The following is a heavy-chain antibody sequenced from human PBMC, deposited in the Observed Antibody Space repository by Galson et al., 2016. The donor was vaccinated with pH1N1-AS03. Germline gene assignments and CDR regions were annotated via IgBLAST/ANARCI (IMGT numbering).Heavy chain of an antibody. CDR3: AKGVSNSGDGGVAY. CDR1: GFTFSTYA. V-gene: IGHV3-23*01. Sequence: ASGFTFSTYAMAWVRQAPGKGLEWVSATSDSGTFYTDSVKGRFTISRDDSRDTVYLQMNSLRAEDTALYYCAKGVSNSGDGGVAYWGQGTLVTVSS. J-gene: IGHJ4*02. CDR2: TSDSGT. D-gene: IGHD3-16*01.